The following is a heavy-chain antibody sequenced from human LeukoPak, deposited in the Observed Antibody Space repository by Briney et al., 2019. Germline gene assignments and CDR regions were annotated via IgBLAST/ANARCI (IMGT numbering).Heavy chain of an antibody. CDR1: GGSIRSYY. D-gene: IGHD2-15*01. Sequence: SETLSLTCTVSGGSIRSYYWSWIRQPAGKGLEWIGRIYTSGSTNYNPSLKSRVTMSVDTSKNQFPLRLSSVTAADTAVYYCARGGLVYCSGGSCYSGIPFFDYWGQGTLVTVSS. V-gene: IGHV4-4*07. CDR3: ARGGLVYCSGGSCYSGIPFFDY. J-gene: IGHJ4*02. CDR2: IYTSGST.